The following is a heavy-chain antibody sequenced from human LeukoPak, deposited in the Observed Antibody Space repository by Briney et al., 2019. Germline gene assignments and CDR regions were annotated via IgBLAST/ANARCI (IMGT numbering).Heavy chain of an antibody. CDR2: IWYDGSNK. V-gene: IGHV3-33*01. CDR3: ARDLRQGGGYDFWSGYLTYYYYGMDV. J-gene: IGHJ6*02. Sequence: GGSLRLSCAASGFTFSSYGMHWVRQAPGKGLEWVVVIWYDGSNKYYADSVKGRFTISRDNSKNTLYLQMNSLRAEDTAVYYCARDLRQGGGYDFWSGYLTYYYYGMDVWGQGTTVTVSS. CDR1: GFTFSSYG. D-gene: IGHD3-3*01.